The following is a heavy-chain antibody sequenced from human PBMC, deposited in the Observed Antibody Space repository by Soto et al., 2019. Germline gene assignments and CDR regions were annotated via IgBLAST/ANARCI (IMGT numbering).Heavy chain of an antibody. CDR3: ARQLATVTDDAFDI. Sequence: ASVKVSCKASGYTFTGYYMHWVRQAPGQGLEWMGWINPNSGGTNYAQKFQGWVTMTRDTSISTAYMELSRLRSDDTAVYYCARQLATVTDDAFDIWGQGTMVTVSS. CDR1: GYTFTGYY. J-gene: IGHJ3*02. CDR2: INPNSGGT. D-gene: IGHD4-17*01. V-gene: IGHV1-2*04.